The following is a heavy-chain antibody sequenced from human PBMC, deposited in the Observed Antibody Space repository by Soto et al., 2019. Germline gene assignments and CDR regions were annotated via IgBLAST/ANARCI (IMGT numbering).Heavy chain of an antibody. V-gene: IGHV1-18*01. CDR2: ISAYNGNT. CDR1: GYTFTSYG. D-gene: IGHD2-2*01. J-gene: IGHJ4*02. CDR3: ARPYCSSTSCYLDY. Sequence: KVSCKASGYTFTSYGISWVRQAPGQGLEWMGWISAYNGNTNYAQKLQGRVTMTTDTSTSTAYMELRSLRSDDTAVYYCARPYCSSTSCYLDYWGQGTLVTVSS.